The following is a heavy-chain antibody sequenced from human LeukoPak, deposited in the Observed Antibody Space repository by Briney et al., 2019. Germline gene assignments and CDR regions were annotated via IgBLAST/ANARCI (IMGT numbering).Heavy chain of an antibody. CDR2: IYYSGST. D-gene: IGHD6-19*01. CDR1: GGSISSYY. Sequence: PSETLSLTCTVSGGSISSYYWSWIRQPPGKGLEWLGYIYYSGSTNYNPSLKSRVTISVDTSKKQFSLKLSSVTAADTAVYYCARYSSGWPYYFDYWGQGTLVTVSS. CDR3: ARYSSGWPYYFDY. V-gene: IGHV4-59*01. J-gene: IGHJ4*02.